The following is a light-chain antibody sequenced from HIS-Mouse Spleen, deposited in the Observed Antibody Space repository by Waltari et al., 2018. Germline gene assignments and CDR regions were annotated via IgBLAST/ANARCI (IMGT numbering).Light chain of an antibody. CDR3: SSYTSSSTYV. V-gene: IGLV1-40*01. CDR2: GNS. Sequence: QSVLTPPPSVSGAPGQRVTLSCTGSSPHIGAGYDVPWYQQLPGTAPKLLIYGNSNRPSGVSNRFSGSKSGNTASLTISGLQAEDEADYYCSSYTSSSTYVFGTGTKVTVL. CDR1: SPHIGAGYD. J-gene: IGLJ1*01.